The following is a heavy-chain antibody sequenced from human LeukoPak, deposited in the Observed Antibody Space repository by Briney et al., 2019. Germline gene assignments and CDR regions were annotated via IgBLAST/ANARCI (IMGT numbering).Heavy chain of an antibody. V-gene: IGHV4-30-2*01. CDR2: IYHSGST. J-gene: IGHJ5*02. D-gene: IGHD2-15*01. CDR3: ARGYCSGGSCYRGANWFDP. Sequence: SQTLSLTCAVSGGSISSGGYSWSWIRQPPGKGLEWIGYIYHSGSTYYNPSLKSRVTISVDRSKNQFSLKLSSVTAADTAVYYCARGYCSGGSCYRGANWFDPWGQGTLVTVSS. CDR1: GGSISSGGYS.